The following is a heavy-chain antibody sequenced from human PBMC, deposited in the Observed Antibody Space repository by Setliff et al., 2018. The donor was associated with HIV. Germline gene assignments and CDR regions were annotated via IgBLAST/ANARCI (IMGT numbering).Heavy chain of an antibody. V-gene: IGHV4-4*07. CDR1: GGSFGVYR. Sequence: SETLSLTCTLSGGSFGVYRWSWIRQSAGRGLEWIGRIDSSGTTDYKPSLKGRVAISVDTSRNQFSLRVASVTAADTAVYFCARDRHSSGLGSYGPWGPGILVTVSS. D-gene: IGHD3-10*01. CDR3: ARDRHSSGLGSYGP. CDR2: IDSSGTT. J-gene: IGHJ5*02.